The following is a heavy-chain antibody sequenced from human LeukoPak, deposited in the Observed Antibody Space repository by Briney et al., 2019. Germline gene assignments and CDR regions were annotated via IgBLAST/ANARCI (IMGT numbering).Heavy chain of an antibody. CDR1: GYTFTGYY. V-gene: IGHV1-2*02. D-gene: IGHD6-19*01. CDR2: INPNSGGT. CDR3: ARDRTRTGYSSGWYHDY. J-gene: IGHJ4*02. Sequence: ASVKVSCKASGYTFTGYYMHWVRQAPGQGLEWMGCINPNSGGTNYAQKFQGRVTMTRGTSISTAYMELSRLRSDDTAVYYCARDRTRTGYSSGWYHDYWGQGTLVTVSS.